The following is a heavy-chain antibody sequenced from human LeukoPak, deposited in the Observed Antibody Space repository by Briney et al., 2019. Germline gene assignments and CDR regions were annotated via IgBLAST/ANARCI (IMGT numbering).Heavy chain of an antibody. CDR1: GFTFSSYA. CDR2: FGGGSSST. D-gene: IGHD1-1*01. J-gene: IGHJ4*02. Sequence: PGRSLRLSCAASGFTFSSYAMSWVRQAPGRGLEWVSAFGGGSSSTYYADSVRGRFTISRDNSKNTVYLQMDSLRAEDTAVYYCAKENPLQNWNYDYWGQGTLVTVSS. V-gene: IGHV3-23*01. CDR3: AKENPLQNWNYDY.